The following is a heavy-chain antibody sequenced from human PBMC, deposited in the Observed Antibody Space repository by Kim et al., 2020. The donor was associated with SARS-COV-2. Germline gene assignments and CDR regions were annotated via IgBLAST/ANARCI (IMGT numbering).Heavy chain of an antibody. CDR2: INHSGST. Sequence: SETLSLTCAVYGGSFSGYYWSWIRQPPGKGLEWIGEINHSGSTNYNPSLKSRVTISVDTSKNQFSLKLSSVTAADTAVYYCARDMVRGVIIRLYYFDYCGQGTLVTGSS. CDR3: ARDMVRGVIIRLYYFDY. V-gene: IGHV4-34*01. CDR1: GGSFSGYY. D-gene: IGHD3-10*01. J-gene: IGHJ4*02.